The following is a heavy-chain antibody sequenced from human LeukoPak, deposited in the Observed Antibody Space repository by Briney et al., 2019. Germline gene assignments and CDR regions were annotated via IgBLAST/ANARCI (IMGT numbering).Heavy chain of an antibody. CDR1: GYTFTSYG. D-gene: IGHD2-2*02. CDR2: ISAYNGNT. V-gene: IGHV1-18*01. J-gene: IGHJ4*02. Sequence: ASVKVSCKASGYTFTSYGISWVRQAPGQGLEWMGWISAYNGNTNYAQKLQGRVTMTTDTSTSTAYMELRSLRSDDTAVYYCARDLVPAAIRCNYFDYWGQGTLVTVSS. CDR3: ARDLVPAAIRCNYFDY.